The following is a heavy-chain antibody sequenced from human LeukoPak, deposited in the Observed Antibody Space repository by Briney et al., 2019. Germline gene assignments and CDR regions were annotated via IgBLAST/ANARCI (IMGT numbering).Heavy chain of an antibody. CDR2: ISYSGST. V-gene: IGHV4-39*01. Sequence: PSETLSLTCTVSGGSISSSSYYWGWIRQPPGKGLEWIGSISYSGSTYYNPSLKSRITISVDTSKNQFSLKLSSATATDTAFYCCARSNNDGDHLFDYWGQGTLVTVSS. D-gene: IGHD4-17*01. CDR3: ARSNNDGDHLFDY. CDR1: GGSISSSSYY. J-gene: IGHJ4*02.